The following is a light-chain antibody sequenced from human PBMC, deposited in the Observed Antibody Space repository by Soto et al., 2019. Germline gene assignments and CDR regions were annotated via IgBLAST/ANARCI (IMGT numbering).Light chain of an antibody. V-gene: IGKV1-27*01. CDR3: QLYSSVIT. CDR2: AAS. Sequence: DIQMTQSPSSLSASVGDRVTITCRASQGISNFLAWYQQKPGKVPKLLISAASTLQSGVPSRFSGSGSGTDFTITITSLQPEDGATYYCQLYSSVITFGQGTRLEIK. J-gene: IGKJ5*01. CDR1: QGISNF.